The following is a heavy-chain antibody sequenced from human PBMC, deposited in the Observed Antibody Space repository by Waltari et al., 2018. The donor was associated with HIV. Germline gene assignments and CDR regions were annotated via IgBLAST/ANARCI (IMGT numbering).Heavy chain of an antibody. J-gene: IGHJ4*02. CDR3: ATITAVAGSYYFDS. Sequence: QLQASGPGLVKPSETLSLPRSVAGSSIWRGFYWGGLRQPPGKGLEWMGNIYHSGSSYYHPSLERRVTISVDTSKNQFSLKVSSMTAADTALYYCATITAVAGSYYFDSWGQGILVTVSA. CDR2: IYHSGSS. D-gene: IGHD6-19*01. CDR1: GSSIWRGFY. V-gene: IGHV4-38-2*02.